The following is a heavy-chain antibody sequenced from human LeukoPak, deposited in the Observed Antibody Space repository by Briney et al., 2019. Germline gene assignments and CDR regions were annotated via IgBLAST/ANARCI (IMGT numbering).Heavy chain of an antibody. Sequence: GGSLRLSCAASGFTFSTFGMHWVRQAPGKGLEWVAVILYDGSNKYYADSVKGRFSISRDNAKRMLYLQLNSLKVEDTAVYYCSRGYYYDSSGPNIPFDYWGQGALVTVSS. D-gene: IGHD3-22*01. CDR3: SRGYYYDSSGPNIPFDY. CDR2: ILYDGSNK. CDR1: GFTFSTFG. V-gene: IGHV3-33*05. J-gene: IGHJ4*02.